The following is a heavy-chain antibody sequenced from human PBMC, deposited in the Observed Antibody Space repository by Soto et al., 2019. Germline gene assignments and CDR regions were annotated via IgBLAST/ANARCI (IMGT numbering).Heavy chain of an antibody. Sequence: EVQLVESGGGLVQPGGSLRLSCAASGFTFSTYWMHWVRQAPGKGLVCVSRISRDGIGTTYAESVKGCFTISRDNTKNTLSLQMNSLRVEDTAVYCRGPQGNFGVVMGHWGQGTLVTVSS. J-gene: IGHJ4*02. D-gene: IGHD3-3*01. CDR1: GFTFSTYW. V-gene: IGHV3-74*03. CDR2: ISRDGIGT. CDR3: GPQGNFGVVMGH.